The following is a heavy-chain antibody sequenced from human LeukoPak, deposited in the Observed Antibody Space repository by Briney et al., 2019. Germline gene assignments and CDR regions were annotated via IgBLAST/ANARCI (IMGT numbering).Heavy chain of an antibody. CDR1: GFTFSSYG. D-gene: IGHD5-12*01. V-gene: IGHV3-30*18. Sequence: GGSLRLSCVTSGFTFSSYGMHWVRQVPGKGLEWVAVISYDAKSNYHVDSVKGRFTISRDNSKNTLYLQMNSLRAEDTAVYYCAKGDEWLRFGRGQGTLVTVSS. CDR3: AKGDEWLRFG. CDR2: ISYDAKSN. J-gene: IGHJ4*02.